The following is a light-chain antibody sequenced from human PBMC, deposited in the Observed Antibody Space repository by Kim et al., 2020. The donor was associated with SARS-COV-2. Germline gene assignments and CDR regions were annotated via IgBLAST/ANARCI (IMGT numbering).Light chain of an antibody. V-gene: IGLV3-1*01. CDR3: QAWDSSTAI. Sequence: SYELTQPPSVSVSPGQTVSISCSGERLGDKCAFWYQQRSGQSPVLVIYQGDKRPSGIPARFSGFLSGNTATLTISGTQPMDEADYYCQAWDSSTAIFGGG. CDR1: RLGDKC. CDR2: QGD. J-gene: IGLJ2*01.